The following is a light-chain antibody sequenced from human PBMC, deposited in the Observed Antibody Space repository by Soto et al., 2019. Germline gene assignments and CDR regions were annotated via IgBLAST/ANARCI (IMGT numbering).Light chain of an antibody. Sequence: EIVLTQFPGTLSLSPGERATLFCRASESVSNIYLAGYQQKPGQAPRLLLSGASSRTTGMPDRFGGSGSGTDHTLTITSLEPEDFAVYYCQQYGSSPWTFGQGTKVDIK. J-gene: IGKJ1*01. CDR1: ESVSNIY. CDR3: QQYGSSPWT. V-gene: IGKV3-20*01. CDR2: GAS.